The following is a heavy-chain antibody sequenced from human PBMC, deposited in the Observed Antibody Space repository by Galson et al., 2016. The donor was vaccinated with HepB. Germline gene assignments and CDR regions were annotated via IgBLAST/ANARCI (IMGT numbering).Heavy chain of an antibody. CDR3: AKDSRFNP. Sequence: SLRLSCAASGFSFSVHYMDWVRQAPGKGPQWVSAINGVGNDTYYADSVKGRFTASRDNAKNTLYLEMNNLNVEDTAVYSCAKDSRFNPWGQGIWVTV. CDR2: INGVGNDT. CDR1: GFSFSVHY. V-gene: IGHV3-11*01. J-gene: IGHJ5*02.